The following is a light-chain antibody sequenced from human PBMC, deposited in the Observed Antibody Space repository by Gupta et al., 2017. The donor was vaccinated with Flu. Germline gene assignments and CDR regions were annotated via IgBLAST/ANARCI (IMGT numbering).Light chain of an antibody. J-gene: IGLJ2*01. V-gene: IGLV2-8*01. CDR1: SSDVGAYDY. CDR3: SSYAGSNNVVV. CDR2: EVN. Sequence: QSALPQPPSVSGSPGQPVTISCPGTSSDVGAYDYVSWYQQHPGKAPKLIIYEVNKRPSGVPDRFSGSKSGNTASLTVSGLQAEDEDDYYCSSYAGSNNVVVFGGGTKLTVL.